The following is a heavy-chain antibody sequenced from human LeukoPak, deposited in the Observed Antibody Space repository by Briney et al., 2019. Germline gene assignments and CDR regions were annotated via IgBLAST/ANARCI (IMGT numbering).Heavy chain of an antibody. Sequence: GGSLRLSCAASGFTFSNAWMSWVRQAPGKGLEWVGRIKSKTDGGTTDYAAPVKGRFTISRDDSKNTLYLQMNSLKTEDTAVYYCTTDRVYYDILTGYYGYWGQGTLVTVSS. CDR3: TTDRVYYDILTGYYGY. V-gene: IGHV3-15*01. D-gene: IGHD3-9*01. CDR2: IKSKTDGGTT. J-gene: IGHJ4*02. CDR1: GFTFSNAW.